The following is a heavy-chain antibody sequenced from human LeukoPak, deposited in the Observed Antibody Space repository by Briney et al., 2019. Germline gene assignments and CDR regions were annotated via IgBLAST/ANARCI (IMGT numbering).Heavy chain of an antibody. J-gene: IGHJ4*02. CDR1: GFAFSSYS. D-gene: IGHD1-26*01. Sequence: SGGSLRLPCAASGFAFSSYSMNWVRQAPGRGLEWVSSISTSSIYIYYADSVKGRFTISRDNAKKSLYLQVNSLRAEDTAVYYCARGAINSGSYDAYFDYWGQGTLVTVSS. V-gene: IGHV3-21*01. CDR2: ISTSSIYI. CDR3: ARGAINSGSYDAYFDY.